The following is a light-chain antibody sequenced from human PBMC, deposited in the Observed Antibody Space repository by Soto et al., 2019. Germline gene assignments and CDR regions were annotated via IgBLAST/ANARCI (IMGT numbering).Light chain of an antibody. CDR3: SSYVGSNFHVL. CDR2: DVD. CDR1: TSDVGGYNY. Sequence: QSALTQPPSASGSPGQSVTISCTGTTSDVGGYNYVSWYQQHPGKAPKLLVYDVDKRPSGVPERFSGSKSGNTASLTVSGLQAEDEADYYCSSYVGSNFHVLFGGGTKLTVL. J-gene: IGLJ2*01. V-gene: IGLV2-8*01.